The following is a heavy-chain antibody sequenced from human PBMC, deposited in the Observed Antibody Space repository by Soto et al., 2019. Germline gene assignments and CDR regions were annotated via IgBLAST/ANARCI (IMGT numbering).Heavy chain of an antibody. D-gene: IGHD3-10*01. CDR2: LKSRADGGTA. V-gene: IGHV3-15*07. CDR1: GFTFSHAW. Sequence: EMQVVESGGGLVKPGGSLRLSCAASGFTFSHAWMNWVRQAPGKGLEWVGRLKSRADGGTADYAAPVQGRFTISRDDSKNTLYLQMNSLKTEDTAVYYCATGKGVSAADLKHNWFDPWGQGTLVTVSS. J-gene: IGHJ5*02. CDR3: ATGKGVSAADLKHNWFDP.